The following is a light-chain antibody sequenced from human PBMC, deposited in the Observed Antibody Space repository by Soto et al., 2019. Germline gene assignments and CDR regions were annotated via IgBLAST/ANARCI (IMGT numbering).Light chain of an antibody. CDR1: QRISSY. CDR2: AAS. V-gene: IGKV1-39*01. CDR3: QQSYSTPIT. J-gene: IGKJ5*01. Sequence: DIQMTQSPSSLSASVGDRVTITCRASQRISSYLNWYQQKPGKAPKLLIYAASSLQSGVPSRFSGSGSGTDFTLTNSSLQPEDFATYYCQQSYSTPITYGQGTRLEIK.